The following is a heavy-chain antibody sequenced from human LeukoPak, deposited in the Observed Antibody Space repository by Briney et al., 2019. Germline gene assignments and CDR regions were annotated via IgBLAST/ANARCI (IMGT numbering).Heavy chain of an antibody. V-gene: IGHV3-30*03. Sequence: GGSLRLSCAASGFTFSSYGMHWVRQAPGKGLEWVAVISYDGSNKYYADSVKGRFTISRDNSKNTLYLQMNSLRAEDTAVYYCARRIRRWLQDYFDYWGQGTLVTVSS. D-gene: IGHD5-18*01. CDR3: ARRIRRWLQDYFDY. J-gene: IGHJ4*02. CDR1: GFTFSSYG. CDR2: ISYDGSNK.